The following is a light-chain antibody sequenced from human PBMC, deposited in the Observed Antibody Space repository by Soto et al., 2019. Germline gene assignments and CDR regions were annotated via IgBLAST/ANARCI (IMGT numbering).Light chain of an antibody. CDR3: QQAHSSPFT. J-gene: IGKJ3*01. V-gene: IGKV1-12*01. CDR1: RVISSW. Sequence: DIQMTQSPSSVSASVGDRVTITCRASRVISSWLAWYQQKPGKAPKLLIYATSSLHSGVPSRFSSSGFGTDFTLTISFLQPEDFATYYCQQAHSSPFTFGPWTKVHIK. CDR2: ATS.